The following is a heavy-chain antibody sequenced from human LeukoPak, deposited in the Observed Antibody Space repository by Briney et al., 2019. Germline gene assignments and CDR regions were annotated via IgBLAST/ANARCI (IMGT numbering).Heavy chain of an antibody. Sequence: SETLSLTCAVYGGSFSVYYWSWMRQPPGKRLEWIGEINHSGSTNYNPSLKSRVTISVDTSKNRFSQTLNSVTAADRAVYYCPRGGGYSSSWYRWFDPWGQGTLVTVSS. CDR2: INHSGST. V-gene: IGHV4-34*01. D-gene: IGHD6-13*01. J-gene: IGHJ5*02. CDR3: PRGGGYSSSWYRWFDP. CDR1: GGSFSVYY.